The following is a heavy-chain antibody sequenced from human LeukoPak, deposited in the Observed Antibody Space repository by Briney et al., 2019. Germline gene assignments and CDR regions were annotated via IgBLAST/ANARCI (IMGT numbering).Heavy chain of an antibody. Sequence: PGGSLRLSCAASGFTFSDYAMSWVRQAPEKGLEWVSTISGGGDITYYADSVKGRFTISRDNSKDTLFLQMHSLRPGDTAVYYCVREDTPATANYWGQGTLVTISS. J-gene: IGHJ4*02. CDR2: ISGGGDIT. CDR1: GFTFSDYA. CDR3: VREDTPATANY. V-gene: IGHV3-23*01. D-gene: IGHD2-21*02.